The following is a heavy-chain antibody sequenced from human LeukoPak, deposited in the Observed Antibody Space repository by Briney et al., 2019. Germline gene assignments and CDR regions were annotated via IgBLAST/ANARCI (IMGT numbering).Heavy chain of an antibody. J-gene: IGHJ4*02. V-gene: IGHV4-61*08. CDR2: IYYIRNT. CDR3: ARTQSQSGSYRYYFAY. CDR1: GGSVGSGGYY. Sequence: PSETLSLTCTVSGGSVGSGGYYWSWIRQPPGGGLEWIGDIYYIRNTNYNPSLKSRVTMSPDPSKNQFSLKLNSVTAADTAVYYCARTQSQSGSYRYYFAYWGQGTLVTVSS. D-gene: IGHD1-26*01.